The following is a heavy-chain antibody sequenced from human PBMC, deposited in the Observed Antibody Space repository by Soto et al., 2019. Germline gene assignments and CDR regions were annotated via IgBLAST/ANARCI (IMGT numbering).Heavy chain of an antibody. D-gene: IGHD3-3*01. CDR3: AQDWNGNSLAY. CDR2: IIPIFGAA. CDR1: GGTFSRYT. V-gene: IGHV1-69*01. J-gene: IGHJ4*02. Sequence: QVQLVQSGAEVKKPGSSVKVSCKASGGTFSRYTISWVRQAPGQGLEWMGGIIPIFGAAKYAQKFQDRVTVTADESTSTAYMELSSLRSEDAAVYYCAQDWNGNSLAYWGQGTLVTGSS.